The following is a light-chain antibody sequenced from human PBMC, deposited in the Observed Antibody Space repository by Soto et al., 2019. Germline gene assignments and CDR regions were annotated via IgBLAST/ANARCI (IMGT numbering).Light chain of an antibody. Sequence: EIVLTQSPGTLSLSPGERATLSCRSSQSVKSNYLAWYQQKPGQTPRLLIYGASSGATGIPDRFSGSGSGTDFTLTISRLEPEDFAVYYCQQYGSSPWTFGQGTKVDIK. J-gene: IGKJ1*01. CDR2: GAS. V-gene: IGKV3-20*01. CDR1: QSVKSNY. CDR3: QQYGSSPWT.